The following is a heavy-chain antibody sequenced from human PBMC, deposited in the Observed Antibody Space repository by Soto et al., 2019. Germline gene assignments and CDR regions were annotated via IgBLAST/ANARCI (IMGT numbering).Heavy chain of an antibody. CDR1: GFTFNNYA. CDR3: ARGDGYIYGNTFDS. J-gene: IGHJ4*02. D-gene: IGHD5-18*01. CDR2: ISYDGSSK. V-gene: IGHV3-30-3*01. Sequence: QVQLVESGGGVVQPGRSLRLSCAASGFTFNNYAMHWVRQAPGKGLEWVAFISYDGSSKYYADSVTGRFTISRDNSRNTLYLQMNSLRAEDTAGYYCARGDGYIYGNTFDSWGQGTLVTDSS.